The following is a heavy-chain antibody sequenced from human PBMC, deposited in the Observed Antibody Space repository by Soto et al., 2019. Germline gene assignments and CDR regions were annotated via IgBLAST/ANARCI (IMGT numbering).Heavy chain of an antibody. D-gene: IGHD6-19*01. Sequence: QVQLVESGGGVVQPGRSLRLSCAASGFTFSSYAMHWVRQAPGKGLEWVAVISYDGSNKYYADSVKGRFTISRDNSKNTMYLQMNSLRAEDTAVYYYAGGSGWDSNFDYWGQGTLVTVSS. CDR3: AGGSGWDSNFDY. CDR2: ISYDGSNK. CDR1: GFTFSSYA. J-gene: IGHJ4*02. V-gene: IGHV3-30-3*01.